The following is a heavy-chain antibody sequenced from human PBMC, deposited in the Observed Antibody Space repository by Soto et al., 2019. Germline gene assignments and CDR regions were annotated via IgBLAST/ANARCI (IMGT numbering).Heavy chain of an antibody. D-gene: IGHD6-6*01. V-gene: IGHV4-34*01. Sequence: QVQLQQWGAGLLKPSETLSLTCAVSVGSVSGYYWSWIRQSPGKGLEWIGEINHSGSTSYNPSLKSRVTISVDPSRNQLSLKLTSVTAADTAVYYCARGSWWFDPWGQGTLVTVSS. J-gene: IGHJ5*02. CDR2: INHSGST. CDR3: ARGSWWFDP. CDR1: VGSVSGYY.